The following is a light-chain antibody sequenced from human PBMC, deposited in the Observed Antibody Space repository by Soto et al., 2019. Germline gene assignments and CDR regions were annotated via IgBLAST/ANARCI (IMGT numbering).Light chain of an antibody. Sequence: QSVLTQPASVSEAPGQRVTIYCTGNSSDIGAGNDVPWYQQLPVAAPKLLISSNAIRPSGVPDRISGSKSGTSASLAITGLRAEDEADYYCQSYDSSLRNYVFGTGTKVTVL. J-gene: IGLJ1*01. V-gene: IGLV1-40*01. CDR3: QSYDSSLRNYV. CDR1: SSDIGAGND. CDR2: SNA.